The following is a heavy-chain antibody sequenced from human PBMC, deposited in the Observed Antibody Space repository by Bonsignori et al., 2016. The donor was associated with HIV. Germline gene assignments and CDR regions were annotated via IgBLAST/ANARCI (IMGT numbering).Heavy chain of an antibody. CDR3: ARGGYYYDSSGENWFDP. V-gene: IGHV1-2*02. D-gene: IGHD3-22*01. CDR2: INPNSGGT. J-gene: IGHJ5*02. Sequence: WVRQAPGQGLEWMGWINPNSGGTNYAQKFQGRVTMTRDTSISTAYMELSRLRSDDTAVYYCARGGYYYDSSGENWFDPWGQGTLVTVSS.